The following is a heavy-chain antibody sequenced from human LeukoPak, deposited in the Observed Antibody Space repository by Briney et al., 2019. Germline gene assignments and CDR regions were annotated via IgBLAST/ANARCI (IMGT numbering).Heavy chain of an antibody. CDR1: GCNVGAAD. Sequence: GGSLRLSCAASGCNVGAADMYWVRRAPDKRLEWVAVIRPDENDNHYADSVRGRFTFSRDNSKNMLLLQMDSLRPEDTAVYYCAKIGPVSGTIDYWGQGTLVTVSS. V-gene: IGHV3-30*18. CDR2: IRPDENDN. CDR3: AKIGPVSGTIDY. J-gene: IGHJ4*02. D-gene: IGHD1-26*01.